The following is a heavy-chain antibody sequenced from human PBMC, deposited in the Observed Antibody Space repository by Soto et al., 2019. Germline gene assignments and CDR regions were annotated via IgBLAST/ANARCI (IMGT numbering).Heavy chain of an antibody. V-gene: IGHV4-34*01. J-gene: IGHJ6*03. D-gene: IGHD1-1*01. CDR3: ARGRNWNDGGSSPYYYYYMDV. CDR2: INHSGST. Sequence: SETLSLTCAVYGGSFSGYYWSWIRQPPGKGLEWIGEINHSGSTNYNPSLKSRVTISVDTSKNQFSLKLSSVTAADTAVYYCARGRNWNDGGSSPYYYYYMDVWGKGTTVTVSS. CDR1: GGSFSGYY.